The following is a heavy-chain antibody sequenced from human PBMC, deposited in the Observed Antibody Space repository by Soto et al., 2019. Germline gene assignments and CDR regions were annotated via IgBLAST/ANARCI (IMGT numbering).Heavy chain of an antibody. CDR3: ATGGSSLGY. V-gene: IGHV3-53*01. CDR2: IYSDGTT. Sequence: PGWSLRLSCAASGLTVSSNYMSWGRQAPGKGLEWVSFIYSDGTTYYADSVKGRFTISRDNSKNTLYLQMNSLGAEDTAVYYCATGGSSLGYWGQGTLVPVSS. D-gene: IGHD6-6*01. CDR1: GLTVSSNY. J-gene: IGHJ4*02.